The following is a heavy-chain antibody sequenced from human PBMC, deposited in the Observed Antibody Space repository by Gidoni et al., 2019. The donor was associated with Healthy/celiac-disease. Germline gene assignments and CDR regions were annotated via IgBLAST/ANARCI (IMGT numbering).Heavy chain of an antibody. V-gene: IGHV1-2*02. CDR2: SNPNSGGT. CDR1: GYTFTGYY. Sequence: QVQLVQSGAEEKKPGASVTVSCKASGYTFTGYYMHWVRQAPGQGLEWMGWSNPNSGGTNYAQKFQGRVTMTRDTSISTAYMELSRLRSDDTAVYYCAGYNSYYYGMDVWGQGTTVTVSS. CDR3: AGYNSYYYGMDV. J-gene: IGHJ6*02. D-gene: IGHD1-1*01.